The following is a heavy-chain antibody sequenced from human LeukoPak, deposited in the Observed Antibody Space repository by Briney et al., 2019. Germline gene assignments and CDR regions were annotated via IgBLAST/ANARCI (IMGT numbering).Heavy chain of an antibody. CDR1: GGSFSGYY. Sequence: SETLSLTCAVYGGSFSGYYWSWIRQPPGKGLEWIGEINHSGSTNCNPSLKSQVTISVDTSKNQFSLKLSSVTAADTAVYYCARNQEYCSGGSCYPGPNYYYYYYMDVWGKGTTVTISS. CDR2: INHSGST. V-gene: IGHV4-34*01. D-gene: IGHD2-15*01. J-gene: IGHJ6*03. CDR3: ARNQEYCSGGSCYPGPNYYYYYYMDV.